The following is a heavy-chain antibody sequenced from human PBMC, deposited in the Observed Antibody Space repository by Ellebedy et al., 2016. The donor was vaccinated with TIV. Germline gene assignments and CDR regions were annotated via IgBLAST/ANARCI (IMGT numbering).Heavy chain of an antibody. CDR3: ARAGTTTVITRGSFDI. CDR1: GGSISSSSYY. Sequence: SETLSLTCTVSGGSISSSSYYWGWIRQPPGTGLEWIGSIYYSGSTYYNPSLKSRVTISVDTSKNQFSLKLSSVTAADTAVYYCARAGTTTVITRGSFDIWGQGTMVTVSS. CDR2: IYYSGST. V-gene: IGHV4-39*07. J-gene: IGHJ3*02. D-gene: IGHD4-23*01.